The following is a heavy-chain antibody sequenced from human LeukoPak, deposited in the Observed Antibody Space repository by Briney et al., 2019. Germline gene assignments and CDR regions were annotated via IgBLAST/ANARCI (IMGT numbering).Heavy chain of an antibody. CDR3: AKGYGSDYYYFDY. CDR1: GFTFDDYA. J-gene: IGHJ4*02. D-gene: IGHD4-17*01. CDR2: ISGSGGST. Sequence: GGSLRLSCAASGFTFDDYAMHWVRQAPGKGLEWVSAISGSGGSTNYADSVKGRFTISRDNSKNTLHLQMNSLRAEDTAVYYCAKGYGSDYYYFDYWGQGTLVTVSS. V-gene: IGHV3-23*01.